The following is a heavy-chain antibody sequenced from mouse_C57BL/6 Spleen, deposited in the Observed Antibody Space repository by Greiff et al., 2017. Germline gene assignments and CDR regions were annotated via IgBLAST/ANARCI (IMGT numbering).Heavy chain of an antibody. CDR3: ARGGVVALDYYAMDY. CDR1: GYAFSSSW. Sequence: VQLVESGPELVKPGASVKISCKASGYAFSSSWMNWVKQRPGKGLEWIGRIYPGDGDTNYNGKFKGKATLTADNSSSTAYMQLSSLTSEDSAVYFCARGGVVALDYYAMDYWGQGTSVTVSS. V-gene: IGHV1-82*01. J-gene: IGHJ4*01. D-gene: IGHD1-1*01. CDR2: IYPGDGDT.